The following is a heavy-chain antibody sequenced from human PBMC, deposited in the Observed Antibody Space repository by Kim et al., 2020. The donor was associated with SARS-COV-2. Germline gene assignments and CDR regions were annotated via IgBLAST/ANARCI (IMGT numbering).Heavy chain of an antibody. Sequence: GRSLRLSCAASGFTFSSYGMHWVRQAPGKGLEWVAVIWYDGSNKYYADSVKGRFTISRDNSKNTLYLQMNSLRAEDTAVYYCARDNVGRRVAGGLWAPRGYNWFDPWGQGTLVTVSS. V-gene: IGHV3-33*08. D-gene: IGHD6-13*01. CDR3: ARDNVGRRVAGGLWAPRGYNWFDP. CDR2: IWYDGSNK. J-gene: IGHJ5*02. CDR1: GFTFSSYG.